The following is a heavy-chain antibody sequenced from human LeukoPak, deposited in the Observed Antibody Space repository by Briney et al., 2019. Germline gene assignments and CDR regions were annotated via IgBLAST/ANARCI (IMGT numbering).Heavy chain of an antibody. CDR3: ARDSKPYCLDY. CDR2: IIPIFGTA. D-gene: IGHD2-21*01. Sequence: ASVKVSCKASGYTFTGYYMHWVRQAPGQGLEWMGGIIPIFGTANYAQKFQGRVTITADESTSTAYMELSSLRSEDTAVYYCARDSKPYCLDYWGQGTLVTVSS. CDR1: GYTFTGYY. V-gene: IGHV1-69*13. J-gene: IGHJ4*02.